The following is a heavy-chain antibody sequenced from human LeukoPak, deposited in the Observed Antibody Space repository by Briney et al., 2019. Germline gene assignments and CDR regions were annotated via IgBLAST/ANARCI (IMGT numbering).Heavy chain of an antibody. CDR2: MSGSGGST. CDR1: GFTFSSYA. D-gene: IGHD3-22*01. Sequence: GGSLRLSCAASGFTFSSYAMSWVRQAPGKGLEWVSAMSGSGGSTYYADSVKGRFTISRDNSKNTLYLQMNSLRAEDTAVYYCAKDPDSSGYYGGRFDYWGQGTLVTVSS. CDR3: AKDPDSSGYYGGRFDY. J-gene: IGHJ4*02. V-gene: IGHV3-23*01.